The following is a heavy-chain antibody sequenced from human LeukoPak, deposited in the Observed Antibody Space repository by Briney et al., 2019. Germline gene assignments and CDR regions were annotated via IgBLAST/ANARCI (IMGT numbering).Heavy chain of an antibody. CDR2: MNPNSGNT. CDR1: GYTFTSYD. J-gene: IGHJ4*02. Sequence: ASVKVSCKASGYTFTSYDINWVRQATGQGLEWMGWMNPNSGNTGYAQKFQGRVTITRNTSISTAYMELSSLRSEDTAVYYCARGLRGYGSSGLLIGYWGQGTLVTVSS. CDR3: ARGLRGYGSSGLLIGY. V-gene: IGHV1-8*01. D-gene: IGHD6-19*01.